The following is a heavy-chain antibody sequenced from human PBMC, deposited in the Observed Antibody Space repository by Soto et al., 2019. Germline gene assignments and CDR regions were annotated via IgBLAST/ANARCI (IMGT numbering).Heavy chain of an antibody. J-gene: IGHJ6*02. V-gene: IGHV1-18*04. CDR2: ISAYNGNT. CDR3: ARAGVYYDFWSGYYKNYYGMDV. Sequence: ASVKVSCKASGHTFTSYGISWVRQAPGQGLEWMGWISAYNGNTNYAQKLQGRVTMTTDTSTSTAYMELRSLRSDDTAVYYCARAGVYYDFWSGYYKNYYGMDVWGQGTTVTVSS. D-gene: IGHD3-3*01. CDR1: GHTFTSYG.